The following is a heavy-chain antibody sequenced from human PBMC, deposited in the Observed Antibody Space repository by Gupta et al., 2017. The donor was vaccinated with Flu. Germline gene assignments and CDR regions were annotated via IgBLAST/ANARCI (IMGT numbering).Heavy chain of an antibody. CDR1: GGSISSSSYY. V-gene: IGHV4-39*01. J-gene: IGHJ4*02. D-gene: IGHD1-1*01. Sequence: QLQLQESGPGLVKPSETLSLTCTVAGGSISSSSYYRGWFRLPPGKGLEWIGSIYYSGSTYYNPSLKSRVTISVDTSKNQFSLKLSSVTAADTAVYYCAPNNNKYYFDYWGQGTLVTGSS. CDR2: IYYSGST. CDR3: APNNNKYYFDY.